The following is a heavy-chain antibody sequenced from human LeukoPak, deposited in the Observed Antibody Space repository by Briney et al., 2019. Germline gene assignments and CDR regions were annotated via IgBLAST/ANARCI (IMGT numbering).Heavy chain of an antibody. V-gene: IGHV3-23*01. D-gene: IGHD6-25*01. CDR3: AKDRRLAAFDY. CDR1: GFTFSSYW. CDR2: ITGRGEHI. Sequence: GGSLRLSCAASGFTFSSYWMHWVRQAPGKGLEWVSGITGRGEHIFYAGSVKGRFTISRDNSKNTLYLQMNSLRAEDTAVYYCAKDRRLAAFDYGGQGTLVTVSS. J-gene: IGHJ4*02.